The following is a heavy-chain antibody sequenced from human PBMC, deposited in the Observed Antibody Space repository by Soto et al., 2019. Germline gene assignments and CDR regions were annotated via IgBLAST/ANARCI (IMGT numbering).Heavy chain of an antibody. CDR1: IYTVTSYC. Sequence: SVKVSCKPSIYTVTSYCISWVRQAPGQGLEWMGWISAYNGNTNYAQKLQGRVTMTTDTSTSTAYMELRSLRSDDTAVYYCARGPTYYYDSSGSHAFDIWGQGTMVTVSS. CDR2: ISAYNGNT. J-gene: IGHJ3*02. V-gene: IGHV1-18*01. D-gene: IGHD3-22*01. CDR3: ARGPTYYYDSSGSHAFDI.